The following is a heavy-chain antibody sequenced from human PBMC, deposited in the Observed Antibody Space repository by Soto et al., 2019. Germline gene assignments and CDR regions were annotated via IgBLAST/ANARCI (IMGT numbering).Heavy chain of an antibody. J-gene: IGHJ4*02. D-gene: IGHD1-1*01. CDR1: GGSFSGYY. V-gene: IGHV4-34*01. CDR3: SRGRVPRY. CDR2: INHSGST. Sequence: QVQLQQWGAGLLKPSETLSLTCAVYGGSFSGYYWSWIRQPQWKGLEWLEEINHSGSTNYNPSLKRRVTISVDTSKNQLSLKLSSVTAADTAVDYCSRGRVPRYWGQGTLVTVSS.